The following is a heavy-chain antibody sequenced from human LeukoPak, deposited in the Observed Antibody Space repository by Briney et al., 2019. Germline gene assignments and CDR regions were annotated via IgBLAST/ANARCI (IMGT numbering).Heavy chain of an antibody. Sequence: GGSLRLSCVASGFTFSSYAINWVRQAPGKGLEWVSVISSSGSTIYYADSVKGRFTISRDNAKNSLYLQMNSLRAEDTAVYYCARDDYDTDLFDYWGQGTLVTVSS. CDR2: ISSSGSTI. J-gene: IGHJ4*02. CDR3: ARDDYDTDLFDY. CDR1: GFTFSSYA. D-gene: IGHD4/OR15-4a*01. V-gene: IGHV3-48*03.